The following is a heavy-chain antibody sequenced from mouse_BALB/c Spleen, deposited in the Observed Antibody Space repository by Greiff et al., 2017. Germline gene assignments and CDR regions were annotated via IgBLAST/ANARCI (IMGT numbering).Heavy chain of an antibody. CDR2: IWAGGST. Sequence: VQRVESGPGLVQPSQSLSITCTVSGFSLTSYGVHWVRQPPGKGLEWLGVIWAGGSTNYNSALMSRLSISKDNSKSQVFLKMNSLQTDDTAMYYCARGRWSYAMDYWGQGTSVTVSS. CDR1: GFSLTSYG. J-gene: IGHJ4*01. V-gene: IGHV2-9*02. CDR3: ARGRWSYAMDY. D-gene: IGHD2-3*01.